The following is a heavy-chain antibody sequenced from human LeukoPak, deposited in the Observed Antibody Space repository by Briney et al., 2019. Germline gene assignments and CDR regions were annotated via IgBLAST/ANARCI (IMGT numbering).Heavy chain of an antibody. CDR3: AKSGYNRFDY. J-gene: IGHJ4*02. Sequence: GGSLRLSCVASGFTFSSHWMSWVRQAPGKGLEWVSNISGRDGSTYYADSVKGRFTISRDNSKNTLYLQMNSLRAEDTAVYYCAKSGYNRFDYWGQGTLVTVSS. CDR2: ISGRDGST. D-gene: IGHD5-24*01. CDR1: GFTFSSHW. V-gene: IGHV3-23*01.